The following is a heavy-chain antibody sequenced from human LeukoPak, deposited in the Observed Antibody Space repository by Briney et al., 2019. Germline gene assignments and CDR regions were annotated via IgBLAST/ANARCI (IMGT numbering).Heavy chain of an antibody. J-gene: IGHJ4*02. D-gene: IGHD6-13*01. CDR1: GFTFSSYN. CDR2: ISSSSSYI. Sequence: GGSLRLSCAASGFTFSSYNMNWVRQAPGKGLEWVSSISSSSSYIYYADSVKGRFTISRDNAKNSLYLQMNSLRAEDTAVYYCARDGTAVGINYDYWGQGTLVTVSS. CDR3: ARDGTAVGINYDY. V-gene: IGHV3-21*04.